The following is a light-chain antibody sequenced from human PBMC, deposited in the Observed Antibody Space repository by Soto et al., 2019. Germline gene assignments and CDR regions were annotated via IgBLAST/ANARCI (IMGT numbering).Light chain of an antibody. Sequence: EVALTQSPVTLSLSPGERATLSCRASQSVSSSYLAWYQQKPGQATRLLIDGASSRATGIPDRFSGSASGTDFTLTISRLEPEDFAVYYCQQYGSSSWTFGQGTKVDIK. CDR2: GAS. CDR1: QSVSSSY. CDR3: QQYGSSSWT. J-gene: IGKJ1*01. V-gene: IGKV3-20*01.